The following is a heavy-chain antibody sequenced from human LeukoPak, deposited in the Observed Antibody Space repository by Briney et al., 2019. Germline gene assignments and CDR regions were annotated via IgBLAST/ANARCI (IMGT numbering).Heavy chain of an antibody. Sequence: PGGSLRLSCAASGFTFSSYAMSWVRQAPGKGLEWVSAISGSGGSTYYADSVKGRFTISRDNSKNTLYLQMNSLRAEDTAVYYCARDTYVGAVAGTRKNVRFDYWGQGTLVTVSS. J-gene: IGHJ4*02. CDR2: ISGSGGST. D-gene: IGHD6-19*01. V-gene: IGHV3-23*01. CDR3: ARDTYVGAVAGTRKNVRFDY. CDR1: GFTFSSYA.